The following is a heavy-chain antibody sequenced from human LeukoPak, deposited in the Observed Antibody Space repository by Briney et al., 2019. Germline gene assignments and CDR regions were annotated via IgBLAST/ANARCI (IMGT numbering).Heavy chain of an antibody. V-gene: IGHV3-21*01. Sequence: PGGSLRLSCAASRFTFSSFSINWVRPAPGGGLEWVSSISSIIRYIYYADSVKGRFTISRDNAKNSLYLQMNSLRAEDTAVYYFARVAFPNRIVVVVAASDYWGQGTLVTVSS. CDR1: RFTFSSFS. J-gene: IGHJ4*02. D-gene: IGHD2-15*01. CDR2: ISSIIRYI. CDR3: ARVAFPNRIVVVVAASDY.